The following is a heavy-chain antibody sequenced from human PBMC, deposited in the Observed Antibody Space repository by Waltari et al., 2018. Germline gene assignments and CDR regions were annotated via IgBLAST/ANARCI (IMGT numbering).Heavy chain of an antibody. Sequence: QVQLQESGPGLVKPSETLSLTCTVSGGSISSYYWSWIRQPPGKGLEWIGYIYYSGSTNDNPSLKSRVTISVETSKNQFSLKLSSVTAADTAVYYCARGGGDYYDSSGPYYFDYWGQGTLVTVSS. CDR1: GGSISSYY. V-gene: IGHV4-59*01. CDR2: IYYSGST. J-gene: IGHJ4*02. D-gene: IGHD3-22*01. CDR3: ARGGGDYYDSSGPYYFDY.